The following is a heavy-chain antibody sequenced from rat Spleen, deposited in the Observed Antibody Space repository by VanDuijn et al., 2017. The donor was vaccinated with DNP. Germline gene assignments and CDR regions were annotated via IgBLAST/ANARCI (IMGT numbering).Heavy chain of an antibody. CDR3: ASRPPPTRGPVDY. V-gene: IGHV3-1*01. J-gene: IGHJ2*01. Sequence: EVQLQESGPGLVKPSQSLSLTCSVTGYSITSNYWGWIRKFPGNKMEWMGYISYSGSTGYNPSLKSRISITRDTSKNQFFLQLNSVTTEATATYYGASRPPPTRGPVDYWGQGVTGTVSS. CDR2: ISYSGST. D-gene: IGHD1-4*01. CDR1: GYSITSNY.